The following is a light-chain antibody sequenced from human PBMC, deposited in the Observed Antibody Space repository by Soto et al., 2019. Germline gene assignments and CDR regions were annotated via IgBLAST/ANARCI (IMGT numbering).Light chain of an antibody. Sequence: SALTQPRSVSGSPGQSVTISCTGTSSDVGGYNYVSWYQQYAGKTPKLLIYDVSKRPSGVPDRFSGSKSGNTASLSISGLQAEDEADYYCCSYAGTYTEVFGGGTKLTVL. V-gene: IGLV2-11*01. CDR3: CSYAGTYTEV. J-gene: IGLJ2*01. CDR1: SSDVGGYNY. CDR2: DVS.